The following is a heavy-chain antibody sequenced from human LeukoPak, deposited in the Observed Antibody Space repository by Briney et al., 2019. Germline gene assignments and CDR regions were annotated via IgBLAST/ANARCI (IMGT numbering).Heavy chain of an antibody. Sequence: PSETLSLTCTVSGGSISSGSYYWSWIRQPAGKGLEWIGRIYTSGSTNYNPSLKSRVTISVDTSKNQFSLKLSSVTAADTAVYYCARDSSSSLYYYYYMDVWGKGTTVTVSS. D-gene: IGHD6-6*01. CDR2: IYTSGST. J-gene: IGHJ6*03. CDR3: ARDSSSSLYYYYYMDV. CDR1: GGSISSGSYY. V-gene: IGHV4-61*02.